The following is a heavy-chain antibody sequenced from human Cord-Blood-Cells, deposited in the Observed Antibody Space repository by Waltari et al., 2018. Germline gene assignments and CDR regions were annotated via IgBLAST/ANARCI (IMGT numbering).Heavy chain of an antibody. CDR2: ITAYNGNT. Sequence: QVQLVQSGAEVKKPGASVKVSCKASGHTFTSYGISWVRQAPGQRLEWMGWITAYNGNTNYAQKLQGRVTMTTDTSTSTAYMELRSLRSDDTAVYYCARVPGGGSSWYYYYYGMDVWGQGTTVTVSS. J-gene: IGHJ6*02. D-gene: IGHD6-13*01. CDR3: ARVPGGGSSWYYYYYGMDV. CDR1: GHTFTSYG. V-gene: IGHV1-18*01.